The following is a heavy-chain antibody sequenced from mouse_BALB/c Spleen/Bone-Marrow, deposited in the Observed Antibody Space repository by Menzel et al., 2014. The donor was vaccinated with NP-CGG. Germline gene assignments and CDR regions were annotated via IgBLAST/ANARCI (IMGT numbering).Heavy chain of an antibody. CDR3: ARLGCYGGFAH. CDR1: GFDFSGFW. Sequence: EVKLMESGGGLVQPGGSLKLSCAASGFDFSGFWMGWVRQAPGKGLEWIGEINPDSSTINYTPSLKDRFIISRDNAKNTLYLQMSKVRSEDTALYYCARLGCYGGFAHWCQGTLVTVSA. D-gene: IGHD1-1*02. J-gene: IGHJ3*01. CDR2: INPDSSTI. V-gene: IGHV4-1*02.